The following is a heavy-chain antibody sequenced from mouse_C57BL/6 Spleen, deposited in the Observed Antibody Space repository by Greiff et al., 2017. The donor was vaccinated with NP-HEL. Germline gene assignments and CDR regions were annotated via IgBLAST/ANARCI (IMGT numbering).Heavy chain of an antibody. CDR1: GYTFTDYN. Sequence: EVKLMESGPELVKPGASVKMSCKASGYTFTDYNMHWVKQSHGKSLEWIGYINPNNGGTSYNQKFKGKATLTVNKSSSTAYMELRSLTSEDSAVYYCARSLLRAPQRGYWGQGTTLTVSS. J-gene: IGHJ2*01. CDR2: INPNNGGT. V-gene: IGHV1-22*01. D-gene: IGHD1-1*01. CDR3: ARSLLRAPQRGY.